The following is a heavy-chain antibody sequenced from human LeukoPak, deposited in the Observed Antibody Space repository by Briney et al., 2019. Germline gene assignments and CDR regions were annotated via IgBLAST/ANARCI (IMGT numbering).Heavy chain of an antibody. J-gene: IGHJ3*02. V-gene: IGHV3-48*01. D-gene: IGHD2-2*01. Sequence: PGGSLRLSCAASGFTFSSYSMNWARQAPGKGLEWVSYISSASSTIDYADSVKGRFTISRDNAKNSLFLQMNSLRAEDTAVYYCARDGYCNSTSCSLDAIDIWGQGTMVTVSS. CDR1: GFTFSSYS. CDR3: ARDGYCNSTSCSLDAIDI. CDR2: ISSASSTI.